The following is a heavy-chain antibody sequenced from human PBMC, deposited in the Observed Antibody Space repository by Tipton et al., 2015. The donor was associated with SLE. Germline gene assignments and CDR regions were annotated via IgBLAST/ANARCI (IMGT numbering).Heavy chain of an antibody. Sequence: GLVKPSETLSLTCTVSGGSIRGYYWSWIRQPPGNGLEWIGCISHSGSAIYNPSLKSRVTISVDTSKNQFSLKLSSVTAADTAVYYCARGWGSWPYYFDYWGQGTLVTVSS. CDR3: ARGWGSWPYYFDY. CDR2: ISHSGSA. J-gene: IGHJ4*02. V-gene: IGHV4-59*01. D-gene: IGHD6-13*01. CDR1: GGSIRGYY.